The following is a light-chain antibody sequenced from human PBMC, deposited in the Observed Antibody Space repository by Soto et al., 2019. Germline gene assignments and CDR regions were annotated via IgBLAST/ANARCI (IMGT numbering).Light chain of an antibody. J-gene: IGLJ2*01. CDR1: SSDVGGYNY. V-gene: IGLV2-14*01. CDR2: EVS. CDR3: SSYTSSSLVV. Sequence: QSALTQPASVSGSPGQSITISCTGTSSDVGGYNYVSWYQQHPGKAPKLMIYEVSNRPSGVSNRFSGSKSGNTASLTTSGFQAEDEADYYCSSYTSSSLVVFGGGTKLTVL.